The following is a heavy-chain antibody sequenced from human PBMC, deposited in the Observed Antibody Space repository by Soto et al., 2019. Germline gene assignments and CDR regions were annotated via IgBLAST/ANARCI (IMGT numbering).Heavy chain of an antibody. V-gene: IGHV2-70*11. CDR1: GFSLSTSGMC. CDR2: IDWDDDK. CDR3: ARSLASYYDYWSGYYRYGMDV. Sequence: SGPTLVNPTQTLTLTCTFSGFSLSTSGMCVSWIRQPPGKALEWLARIDWDDDKYYSTSLKTRLTISKDTSKNQVVLTMTNMDPVDTATYYCARSLASYYDYWSGYYRYGMDVWGQGTTVTVSS. J-gene: IGHJ6*02. D-gene: IGHD3-3*01.